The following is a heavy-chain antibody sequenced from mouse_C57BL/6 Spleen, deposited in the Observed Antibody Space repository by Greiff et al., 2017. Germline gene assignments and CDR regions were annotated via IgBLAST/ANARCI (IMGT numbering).Heavy chain of an antibody. J-gene: IGHJ2*01. D-gene: IGHD2-5*01. CDR1: GYTFTSYW. Sequence: QVQLQQPGAELVKPGASVKVSCKASGYTFTSYWMHWVKQRPGQGLEWIGRIHPSDSDTNYNQKFKGKATLTVDKSSSTAYMQLSSLTSEDSAVYYCAIKVYDSNYESDYWGQGTTLTVSS. CDR2: IHPSDSDT. V-gene: IGHV1-74*01. CDR3: AIKVYDSNYESDY.